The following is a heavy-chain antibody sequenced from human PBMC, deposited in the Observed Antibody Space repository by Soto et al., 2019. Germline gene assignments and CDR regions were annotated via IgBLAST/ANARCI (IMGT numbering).Heavy chain of an antibody. CDR1: GFTFSDYY. D-gene: IGHD3-9*01. V-gene: IGHV3-11*01. CDR3: ATRSIYFDWLFDY. Sequence: QVQLVESGGGLVKPGGSLRLSCAASGFTFSDYYMSWIRQAPGKGLEWVSYISSSGSTIYYADSVKGRFTISRDNAKNSLYLQMYSLRAEDTAVHYCATRSIYFDWLFDYWGQGTLVTVSS. J-gene: IGHJ4*02. CDR2: ISSSGSTI.